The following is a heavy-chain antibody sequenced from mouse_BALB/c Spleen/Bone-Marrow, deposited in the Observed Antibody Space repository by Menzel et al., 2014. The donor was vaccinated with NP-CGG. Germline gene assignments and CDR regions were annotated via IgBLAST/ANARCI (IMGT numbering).Heavy chain of an antibody. J-gene: IGHJ3*01. CDR1: GFDFSRYW. Sequence: EVKLMESGGGLVQPGGSLKLSCAASGFDFSRYWTSWVRQAPGKGPEWIGEIDPDSSTINYTPSLKDKFIISRDNAKNTLYLQMSKVRSEDTALYYCARXXYXGTFAYWGQGTLVTVSA. CDR3: ARXXYXGTFAY. CDR2: IDPDSSTI. V-gene: IGHV4-1*02.